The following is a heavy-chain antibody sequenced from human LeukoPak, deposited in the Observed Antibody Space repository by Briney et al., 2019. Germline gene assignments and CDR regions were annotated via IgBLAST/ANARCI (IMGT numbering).Heavy chain of an antibody. V-gene: IGHV1-2*02. J-gene: IGHJ4*02. Sequence: ASVTVSCKASGYTFTDYYIHWVRQAPGQGQEWMGWISPNSGVTNYAQKFQGRVTMTRDTSISTAYMDLSRLTSDDTAVYYCARVGAYGSGSCLVYWGQGTLVTVSS. CDR1: GYTFTDYY. CDR2: ISPNSGVT. D-gene: IGHD3-10*01. CDR3: ARVGAYGSGSCLVY.